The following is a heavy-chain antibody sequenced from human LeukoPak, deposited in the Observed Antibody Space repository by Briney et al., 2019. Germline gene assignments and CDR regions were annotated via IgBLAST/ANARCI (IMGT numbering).Heavy chain of an antibody. J-gene: IGHJ3*02. CDR2: ISYDGSSK. CDR1: GFTFSTYA. V-gene: IGHV3-30*04. CDR3: ARARSSYGYGDAFDI. D-gene: IGHD5-18*01. Sequence: PGESLRLSCAASGFTFSTYAMHWVRQAPGKGLEWVAVISYDGSSKYYADSVKGRFTISRDNSKNKLYLKMNSLRAEDTAVYYCARARSSYGYGDAFDIWGQGTMVTVSS.